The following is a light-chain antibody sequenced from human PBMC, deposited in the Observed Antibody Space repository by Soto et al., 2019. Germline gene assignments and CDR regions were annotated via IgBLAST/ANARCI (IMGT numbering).Light chain of an antibody. CDR1: TNDVGGFNY. V-gene: IGLV2-8*01. J-gene: IGLJ1*01. CDR3: TSYAGNSNYV. Sequence: QSVLTQPPSASGSAGQSVTISCTGPTNDVGGFNYVSWYQQHPGRVPKLIIYEVDKRPSGVPDRFSGSKSGNTASLTVSGLQADDEADYHCTSYAGNSNYVFGTGTKVTVL. CDR2: EVD.